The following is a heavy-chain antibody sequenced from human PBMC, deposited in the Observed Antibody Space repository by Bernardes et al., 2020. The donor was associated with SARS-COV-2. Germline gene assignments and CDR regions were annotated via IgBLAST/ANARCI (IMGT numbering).Heavy chain of an antibody. D-gene: IGHD2-21*01. V-gene: IGHV4-39*07. Sequence: SETLSLTCTVSGGSISSSSYYWGWIRQPPGKGLEWIGSIYYSGSTYYNPSLKSRVTISVDTSKNQFSLKLSSVTAADTAVYYCARDHVEGKSDAFDIWGQGTMVTVSS. J-gene: IGHJ3*02. CDR1: GGSISSSSYY. CDR2: IYYSGST. CDR3: ARDHVEGKSDAFDI.